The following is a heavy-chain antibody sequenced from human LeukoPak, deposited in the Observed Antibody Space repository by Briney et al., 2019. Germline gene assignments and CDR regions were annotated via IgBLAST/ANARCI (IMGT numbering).Heavy chain of an antibody. D-gene: IGHD2-15*01. CDR2: ISGSGGST. J-gene: IGHJ4*02. CDR1: GFTFSSYA. CDR3: AKAPGYCSGGSCYDY. Sequence: GGSLRLSCAASGFTFSSYAMSWVRQAPGKGLEWVSVISGSGGSTNYADSVKGRFSISRDNSKNTVYLQMKSLRADDTAVYYCAKAPGYCSGGSCYDYWGRGTLVTVSS. V-gene: IGHV3-23*01.